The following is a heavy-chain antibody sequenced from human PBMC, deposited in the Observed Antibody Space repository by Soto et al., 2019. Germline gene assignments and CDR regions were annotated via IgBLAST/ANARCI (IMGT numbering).Heavy chain of an antibody. D-gene: IGHD6-19*01. Sequence: GWSMRLSCAASGFTFSSYAMSGVRKTPEKGLEWVSGISASGGTTYYADSVKGRFTMSRDNSENTLYLQMNSLRAEDTAIYYCAKPTVAGTYYYVLDVWGQGTTVTVSS. CDR2: ISASGGTT. V-gene: IGHV3-23*01. CDR3: AKPTVAGTYYYVLDV. J-gene: IGHJ6*02. CDR1: GFTFSSYA.